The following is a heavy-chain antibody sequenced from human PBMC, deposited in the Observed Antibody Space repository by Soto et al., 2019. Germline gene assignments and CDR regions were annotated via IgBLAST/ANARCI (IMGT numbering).Heavy chain of an antibody. D-gene: IGHD3-22*01. V-gene: IGHV1-69*13. CDR3: ARETYYYDSSGYILDAFDI. CDR1: GGTFSSYA. J-gene: IGHJ3*02. CDR2: IIPIFGTA. Sequence: ASVKVSCKASGGTFSSYAISWVRQAPGQGLEWMGGIIPIFGTANYAQKFQGRVTITADESTSTAYMELSSLRSEDTAVYYCARETYYYDSSGYILDAFDIWGQGTMVTVSS.